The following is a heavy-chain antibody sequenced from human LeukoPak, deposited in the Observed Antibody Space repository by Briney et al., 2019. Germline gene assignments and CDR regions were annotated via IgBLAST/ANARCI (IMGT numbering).Heavy chain of an antibody. D-gene: IGHD4-17*01. V-gene: IGHV1-2*02. J-gene: IGHJ4*02. CDR2: INPNSGGT. Sequence: ASVKVSCKASGYTFTGYYMDWVRQAPGQGLEWMGWINPNSGGTNYAQKFQGRVTMTRDTSITTAYMELSRLRSDDTAVYYCAREWGFDYGDYGRDYWGQGTLVTVSS. CDR3: AREWGFDYGDYGRDY. CDR1: GYTFTGYY.